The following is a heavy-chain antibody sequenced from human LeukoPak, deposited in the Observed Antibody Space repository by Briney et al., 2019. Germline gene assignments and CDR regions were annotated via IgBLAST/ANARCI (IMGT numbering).Heavy chain of an antibody. J-gene: IGHJ4*02. CDR1: GGSFSGYY. Sequence: SETLSLTCAVYGGSFSGYYWSWIRQPPGKGLEWIGSIYHSGNTYYNPSLKSRVTISVDTSKNQFSLKLSSVTAADTAVYYCARAEDGGDYFDYWGQGTLVTVSS. V-gene: IGHV4-34*01. CDR2: IYHSGNT. D-gene: IGHD4-17*01. CDR3: ARAEDGGDYFDY.